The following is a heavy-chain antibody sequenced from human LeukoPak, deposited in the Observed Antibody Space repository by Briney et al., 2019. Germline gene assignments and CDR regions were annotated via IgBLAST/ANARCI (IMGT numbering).Heavy chain of an antibody. Sequence: PGGSLRLSCAASGFTVSSNYMSWVRQAPGKGLEWVSVIYSGGSTDYADSVRGRFSISRDSSQNTVSLQMNSLRVEDTAVYYCARGAGSGWPLDKWGQGTLVTVSS. J-gene: IGHJ4*02. CDR2: IYSGGST. V-gene: IGHV3-53*01. CDR3: ARGAGSGWPLDK. CDR1: GFTVSSNY. D-gene: IGHD6-19*01.